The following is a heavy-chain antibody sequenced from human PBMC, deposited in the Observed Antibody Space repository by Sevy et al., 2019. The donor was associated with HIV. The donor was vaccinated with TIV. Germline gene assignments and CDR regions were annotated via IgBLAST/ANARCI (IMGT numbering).Heavy chain of an antibody. CDR3: AREGSSHSMDV. D-gene: IGHD1-26*01. CDR2: PSSSGSTI. V-gene: IGHV3-48*03. Sequence: GGSLRLSCAASGISFSSYEMNWVRLAPGKGLEWVSCPSSSGSTIDYADSVKGRFTVSRDNAKNSQFLQMNSLRAEDTGVHYCAREGSSHSMDVWGQGTTVTVSS. J-gene: IGHJ6*02. CDR1: GISFSSYE.